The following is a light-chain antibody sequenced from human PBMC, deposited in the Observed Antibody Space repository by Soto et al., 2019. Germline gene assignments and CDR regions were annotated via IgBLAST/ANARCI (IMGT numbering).Light chain of an antibody. CDR2: GNS. CDR1: SSNIGAGYD. V-gene: IGLV1-40*01. CDR3: RAYGSNGRGWV. Sequence: QSVLTQPPSVSGAPGQRVTISCTGSSSNIGAGYDVHWYQQLPGTAPKLLIYGNSNRPSGVPDRFSGSKSGTSAPLAITGTQGEDGAGDYHRAYGSNGRGWVFAGGTTLT. J-gene: IGLJ3*02.